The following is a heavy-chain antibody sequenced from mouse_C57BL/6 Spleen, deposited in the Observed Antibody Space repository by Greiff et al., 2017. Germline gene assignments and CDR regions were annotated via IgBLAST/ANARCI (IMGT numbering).Heavy chain of an antibody. CDR3: ASNYSAWFAD. V-gene: IGHV5-6*01. CDR2: ISSGGSYT. D-gene: IGHD2-1*01. J-gene: IGHJ3*01. CDR1: GFTFSSYG. Sequence: EVQLVESGGDLVKPGGSLKLSCAASGFTFSSYGMSWVRQTPDKRLEWVATISSGGSYTYYPDSVKGRFTISRDNAKNTLYLQMSSLKSEDTAMYYCASNYSAWFADWGQGTLVTVSA.